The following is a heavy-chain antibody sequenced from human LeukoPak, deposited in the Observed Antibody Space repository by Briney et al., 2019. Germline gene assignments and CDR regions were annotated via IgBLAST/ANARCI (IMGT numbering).Heavy chain of an antibody. CDR2: VYSGDFDT. D-gene: IGHD5-18*01. CDR3: ARHYSYGWYYYYYYYTDV. CDR1: GYRFASYC. V-gene: IGHV5-51*01. J-gene: IGHJ6*03. Sequence: PGESLKISCKGSGYRFASYCIGWVRQIPGKGLGGRGIVYSGDFDTRYSPSSQGQVTISADKSFSTASLQWSSLKASDTAMYYCARHYSYGWYYYYYYYTDVWGKGTTVTVSS.